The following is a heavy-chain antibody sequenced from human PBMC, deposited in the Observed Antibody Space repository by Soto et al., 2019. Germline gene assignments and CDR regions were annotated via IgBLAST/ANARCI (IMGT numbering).Heavy chain of an antibody. V-gene: IGHV4-31*03. J-gene: IGHJ4*02. D-gene: IGHD6-13*01. CDR2: IYYSGST. CDR3: ARYNAASGTYYFDY. Sequence: PSETLSLTCTVSGGSISSGGYYWSWIRQHPGKGLEWIGYIYYSGSTYYNPSLKSRVTISVDNSKNQFSLNLNSVTAADTAVYYCARYNAASGTYYFDYWGQGTLVTVSS. CDR1: GGSISSGGYY.